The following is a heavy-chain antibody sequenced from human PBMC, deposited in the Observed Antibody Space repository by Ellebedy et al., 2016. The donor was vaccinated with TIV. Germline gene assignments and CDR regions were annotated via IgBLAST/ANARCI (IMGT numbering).Heavy chain of an antibody. Sequence: GESLKISXKASGYTFTGYYMHWVRQAPGQGLEWMGWINPNSGGTNYAQKFQGRVTMTRDTSISTAYMELSRLRSDDTAVYYCATPGRMVEGTINPWGQGTLVTVSS. CDR2: INPNSGGT. D-gene: IGHD2-15*01. V-gene: IGHV1-2*02. J-gene: IGHJ5*02. CDR1: GYTFTGYY. CDR3: ATPGRMVEGTINP.